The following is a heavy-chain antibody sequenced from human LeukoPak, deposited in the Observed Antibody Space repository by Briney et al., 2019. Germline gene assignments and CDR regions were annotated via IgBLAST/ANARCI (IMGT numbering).Heavy chain of an antibody. D-gene: IGHD5-24*01. CDR3: ARDLGSRDGYNPPNLFDN. CDR2: IIPIFGTT. J-gene: IGHJ4*02. CDR1: GGTFRSYA. V-gene: IGHV1-69*13. Sequence: SVKVSCKASGGTFRSYAISWVRQAPGQGLEWMGGIIPIFGTTNYAQKFQGRVTITADESTSTAYMELSSLRSEDTAVYYCARDLGSRDGYNPPNLFDNWGQGTLVTVSS.